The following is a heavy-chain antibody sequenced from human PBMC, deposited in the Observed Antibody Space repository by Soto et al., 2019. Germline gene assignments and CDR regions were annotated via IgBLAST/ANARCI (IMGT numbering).Heavy chain of an antibody. CDR1: GGSFSGYY. D-gene: IGHD3-10*01. CDR2: INHSGST. Sequence: SETLSLTCAVYGGSFSGYYWSWIRQPPGKGLEWIGEINHSGSTNYNPSLKSRVTISVDTSKNQFSLKLSSVTAADTAVYYCARGARILLWFGESPSFDPWRQGTLVTVSS. V-gene: IGHV4-34*01. J-gene: IGHJ5*02. CDR3: ARGARILLWFGESPSFDP.